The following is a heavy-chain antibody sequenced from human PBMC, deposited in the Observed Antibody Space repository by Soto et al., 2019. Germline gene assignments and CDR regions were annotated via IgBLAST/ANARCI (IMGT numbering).Heavy chain of an antibody. CDR1: GFTFSDYY. V-gene: IGHV3-11*05. CDR3: AREDYYDGSGDYSY. CDR2: ISSSSDYT. J-gene: IGHJ4*02. Sequence: PGGSLRLSCAASGFTFSDYYMSWIRQAPGKGLEWISYISSSSDYTNYADSVKGRFTISRDNAKNSLYLQMNSLGAEDTAVYYCAREDYYDGSGDYSYWGQGTLVSVSS. D-gene: IGHD3-22*01.